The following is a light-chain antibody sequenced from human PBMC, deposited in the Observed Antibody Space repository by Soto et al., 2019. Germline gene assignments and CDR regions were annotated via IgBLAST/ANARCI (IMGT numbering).Light chain of an antibody. CDR3: QQYYSTPPGT. CDR1: QSVSSSY. Sequence: EIVLTQSPGTLSLSPGERATLSCRASQSVSSSYLAWYQQKPGQAPRLLIYGASSRATGIPDRFSGSGSGTDFTLTISRLEPEDFAVYYCQQYYSTPPGTFGQGTKVEIK. V-gene: IGKV3-20*01. CDR2: GAS. J-gene: IGKJ1*01.